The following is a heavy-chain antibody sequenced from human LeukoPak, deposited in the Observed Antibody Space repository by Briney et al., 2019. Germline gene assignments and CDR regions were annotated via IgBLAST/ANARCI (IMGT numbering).Heavy chain of an antibody. V-gene: IGHV1-18*01. Sequence: ASVKVSCKASGYTFTSYGISWVRQAPGQGLEWMGWTNTYNGNTNYAQKLQGRVTMTTDTSTSTADMELRSLRSDDTAVYYCARDPHEFSSGWSHFEYWGQGTLVTVSS. D-gene: IGHD6-19*01. CDR2: TNTYNGNT. J-gene: IGHJ4*02. CDR1: GYTFTSYG. CDR3: ARDPHEFSSGWSHFEY.